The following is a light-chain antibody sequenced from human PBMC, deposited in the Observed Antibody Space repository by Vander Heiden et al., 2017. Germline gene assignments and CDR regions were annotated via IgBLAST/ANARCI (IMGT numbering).Light chain of an antibody. CDR1: QSLLHSNGYNY. V-gene: IGKV2-28*01. J-gene: IGKJ1*01. Sequence: DIVMTQSPLFFPVTPGEPASTSCRSSQSLLHSNGYNYLDWFLQKPGQSPQLLIYFGSNRASGVPDRFSGSGSGTDFTLTISRVEAEDVGVYYCKQALKAPWTFGQGTKVDIK. CDR3: KQALKAPWT. CDR2: FGS.